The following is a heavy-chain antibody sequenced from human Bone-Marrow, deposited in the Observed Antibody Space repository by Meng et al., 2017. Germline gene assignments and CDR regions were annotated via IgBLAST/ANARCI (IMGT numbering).Heavy chain of an antibody. CDR2: INPNNDHT. D-gene: IGHD6-13*01. CDR3: ARDEDISAAGKLFGDY. J-gene: IGHJ4*02. V-gene: IGHV1-2*06. Sequence: QWQVVQSGGEGKKPGASVKVSCKASGYTFTGYYMHWVRQAPGQGLEWMGRINPNNDHTQYAQNFQGRVTMTSDTSISTVYMELNGLRSDDTAVYYCARDEDISAAGKLFGDYWGQGTLVTVSS. CDR1: GYTFTGYY.